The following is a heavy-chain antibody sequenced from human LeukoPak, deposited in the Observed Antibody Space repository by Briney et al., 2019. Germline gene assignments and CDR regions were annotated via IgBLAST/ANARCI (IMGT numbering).Heavy chain of an antibody. CDR3: ARRDFGVVITYSWFDP. Sequence: GGSLRLSCAASGFTFSKYTIHWVRQAPGKGLEWVAVISNDGSNKYYADSVKGRFTISRDNSKNTLYLQMDSLRAEDTAVYYCARRDFGVVITYSWFDPWGQGTLVTVSS. J-gene: IGHJ5*02. D-gene: IGHD3-3*01. V-gene: IGHV3-30*04. CDR2: ISNDGSNK. CDR1: GFTFSKYT.